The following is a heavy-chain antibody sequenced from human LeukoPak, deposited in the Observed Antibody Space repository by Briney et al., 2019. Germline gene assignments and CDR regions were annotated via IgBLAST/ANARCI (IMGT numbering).Heavy chain of an antibody. CDR3: ARAYSSSWYWNWLDP. V-gene: IGHV4-38-2*02. D-gene: IGHD6-13*01. J-gene: IGHJ5*02. CDR2: IYHSGNT. CDR1: GYSISSGYY. Sequence: PSETLSLTCTVSGYSISSGYYWGWIRQAPGKGLEWIGNIYHSGNTYYNPSLKSRVTVSMDTSKNQFSLKVNSVTAADTAFYYCARAYSSSWYWNWLDPWGQGTLVTVSS.